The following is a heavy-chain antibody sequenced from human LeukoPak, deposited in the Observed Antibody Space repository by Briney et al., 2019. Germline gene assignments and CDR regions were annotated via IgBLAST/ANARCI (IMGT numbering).Heavy chain of an antibody. CDR1: GFIFSDSA. CDR3: TRLRGVTSEGVYYYYGMDV. Sequence: PGGSLRLSCAASGFIFSDSAIHWVRQASGKGLEWVGRIRSKANGYTTAYGASVKGRFIISRDDSKNTAYLQMNSLETEDTAVYYCTRLRGVTSEGVYYYYGMDVWGQGTTDTVSS. J-gene: IGHJ6*02. V-gene: IGHV3-73*01. CDR2: IRSKANGYTT. D-gene: IGHD4-11*01.